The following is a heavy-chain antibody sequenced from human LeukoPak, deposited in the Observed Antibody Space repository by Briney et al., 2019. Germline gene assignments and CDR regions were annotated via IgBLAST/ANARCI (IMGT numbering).Heavy chain of an antibody. CDR1: GGSISNSIYY. Sequence: SETLSLTCTVSGGSISNSIYYWGWIRQPPGKGLEWIGSIYYSGNTYYYPSLKSRVTISVDTSKNQFSLKLSSVTAADTAVYYCARGDRYFWYFDLWGRGTLVTVSS. V-gene: IGHV4-39*07. D-gene: IGHD3-9*01. CDR3: ARGDRYFWYFDL. CDR2: IYYSGNT. J-gene: IGHJ2*01.